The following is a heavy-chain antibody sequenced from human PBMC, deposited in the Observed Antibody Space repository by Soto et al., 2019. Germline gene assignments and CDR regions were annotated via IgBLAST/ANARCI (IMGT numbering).Heavy chain of an antibody. CDR2: IIPIFGTA. CDR3: ARASAEWELRGGWGY. J-gene: IGHJ4*02. CDR1: GGTFSSYA. D-gene: IGHD1-26*01. Sequence: QVQLVQSGAEVKKPGSSVKVSCKASGGTFSSYAISWVRQAPGQGLEWMGGIIPIFGTANYAQKFQGRVTIXXDXSMXTADMELSSLRSEDTAVYYCARASAEWELRGGWGYWGQGTLVTVSS. V-gene: IGHV1-69*12.